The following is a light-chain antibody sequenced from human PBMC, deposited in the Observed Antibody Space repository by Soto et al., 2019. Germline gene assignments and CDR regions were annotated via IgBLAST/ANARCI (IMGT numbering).Light chain of an antibody. CDR2: SNN. V-gene: IGLV1-44*01. J-gene: IGLJ1*01. CDR1: SSNIGSNT. Sequence: QSVLTQPPSASGTPGQRVTISCSGSSSNIGSNTVNWYQQLPGTAPKLLIYSNNQRASGVPDRFSGSKSGTSASLAISGLQSEDEADYYCAAWDDSLMGVFGTGTKLTVL. CDR3: AAWDDSLMGV.